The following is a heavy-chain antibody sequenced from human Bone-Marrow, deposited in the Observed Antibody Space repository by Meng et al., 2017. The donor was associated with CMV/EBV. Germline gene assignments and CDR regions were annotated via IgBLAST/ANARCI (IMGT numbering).Heavy chain of an antibody. CDR3: ARAGFLEWLYTTYFDY. CDR2: IYYSGTT. J-gene: IGHJ4*02. D-gene: IGHD3-3*01. CDR1: GGSIRSSSDY. Sequence: SETLSLTCSVSGGSIRSSSDYWGWIRQPPGKGLEWIGSIYYSGTTYSNPSLKRRVTISVDTSKSQFSLKLSSVTAADTGVYYCARAGFLEWLYTTYFDYWGQGTLVTVSS. V-gene: IGHV4-39*07.